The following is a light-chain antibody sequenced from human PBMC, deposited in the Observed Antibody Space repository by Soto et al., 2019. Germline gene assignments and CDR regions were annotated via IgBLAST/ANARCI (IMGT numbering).Light chain of an antibody. CDR2: DVT. CDR3: SSYTTSSSYV. J-gene: IGLJ1*01. CDR1: SSDVGGYIY. Sequence: QSVLTQPACVSGSPGQSITISCTGTSSDVGGYIYVSWYQQHPGKAPKLMIYDVTSRPSGVSYRFSGSKSGNTASLTISGLQAEDEADYYCSSYTTSSSYVFGTGTKVT. V-gene: IGLV2-14*01.